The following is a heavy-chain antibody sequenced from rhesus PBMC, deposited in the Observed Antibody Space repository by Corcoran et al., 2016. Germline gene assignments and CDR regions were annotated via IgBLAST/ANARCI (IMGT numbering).Heavy chain of an antibody. CDR1: GGPISSTY. D-gene: IGHD5-24*01. CDR3: ARTLGNYFDL. CDR2: IYGSGTT. Sequence: QLQLQESGPGLVKPSETLSLTCGVSGGPISSTYWTWIRQAPGKGLEWIGYIYGSGTTNYNPSLKSRVTLSVDTSKNQLSLKLRSVTAADTAVYYCARTLGNYFDLWGQGVLVTVSS. J-gene: IGHJ4*01. V-gene: IGHV4-169*01.